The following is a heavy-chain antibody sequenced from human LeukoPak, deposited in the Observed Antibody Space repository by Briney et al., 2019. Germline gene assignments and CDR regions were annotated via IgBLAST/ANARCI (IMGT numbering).Heavy chain of an antibody. CDR1: GGSISSYY. V-gene: IGHV4-59*12. D-gene: IGHD5-18*01. CDR3: AREARAMANVVFDY. Sequence: PSETLSLTCTVSGGSISSYYWSWIRQPPGKGLEWIGYIYYSGSTNYNPSLKSRVTISVDTSKNQFSLKLSSVTAADTAVYYCAREARAMANVVFDYWGQGTLVTVSS. J-gene: IGHJ4*02. CDR2: IYYSGST.